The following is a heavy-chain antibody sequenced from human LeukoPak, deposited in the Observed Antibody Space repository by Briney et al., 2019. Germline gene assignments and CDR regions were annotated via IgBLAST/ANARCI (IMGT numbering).Heavy chain of an antibody. CDR3: ARDRHDSFPMDV. J-gene: IGHJ6*02. CDR2: IYYSGST. V-gene: IGHV4-39*07. D-gene: IGHD3-3*01. CDR1: GGSISSISSNNYH. Sequence: SETLSLTCIVSGGSISSISSNNYHWGGIRQPPGKGLEWIGSIYYSGSTYYNPSLKSRVTISVDTSKNQFSLKLSSVTAADTAVYYCARDRHDSFPMDVWGQGTTVTVSS.